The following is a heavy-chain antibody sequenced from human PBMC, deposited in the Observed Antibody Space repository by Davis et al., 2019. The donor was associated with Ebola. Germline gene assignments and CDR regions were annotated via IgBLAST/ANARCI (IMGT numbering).Heavy chain of an antibody. J-gene: IGHJ3*02. CDR3: ARAHYDFWSGYSAFDI. Sequence: GESLKISCAASGFSFSSYWMNWVRQVPGKGLVWVSRISSDGTSTSYADSVKGRFTISRDNAKNTLYLQMNSLRAEDTAVYYCARAHYDFWSGYSAFDIWGQGTVVTVSS. V-gene: IGHV3-74*01. CDR1: GFSFSSYW. D-gene: IGHD3-3*01. CDR2: ISSDGTST.